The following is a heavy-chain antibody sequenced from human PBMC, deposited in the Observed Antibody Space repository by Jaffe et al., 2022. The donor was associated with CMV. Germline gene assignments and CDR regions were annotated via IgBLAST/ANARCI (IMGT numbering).Heavy chain of an antibody. Sequence: QLHLHESGPGLVKSSETLSLICTVSGGSISSPSSYWAWIRQPPGRGLEWIGTLYYGGETFYNPSVKSRVTTSVDISKNEFSLKLSSVTVADTAVYYCARRLFTVAVPFDGFDIWGQGTMVTVSS. CDR1: GGSISSPSSY. CDR2: LYYGGET. D-gene: IGHD6-19*01. V-gene: IGHV4-39*01. CDR3: ARRLFTVAVPFDGFDI. J-gene: IGHJ3*02.